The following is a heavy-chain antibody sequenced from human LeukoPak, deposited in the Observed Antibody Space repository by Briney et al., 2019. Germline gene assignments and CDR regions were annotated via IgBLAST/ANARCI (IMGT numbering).Heavy chain of an antibody. CDR2: ISAYNGNT. D-gene: IGHD6-19*01. Sequence: GASVKVSCKASGYTFTSYGISWVRQAPGQGLEWMGWISAYNGNTNYAQKLQGRVTMTTDTSTSTAYMELRSLRSDDTAVYYCARDSGQWLANDAFDIWGQGTMVTVSS. V-gene: IGHV1-18*01. CDR1: GYTFTSYG. CDR3: ARDSGQWLANDAFDI. J-gene: IGHJ3*02.